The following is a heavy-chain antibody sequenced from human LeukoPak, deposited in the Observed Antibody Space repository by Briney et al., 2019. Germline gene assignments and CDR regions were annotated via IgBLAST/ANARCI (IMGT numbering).Heavy chain of an antibody. Sequence: ASVKVSCQASGYTLTGYYMHCVRQAPGQALEWIGWIYPYSSDTNYAQNFQGRVTMTRDTSISTAYMELSSLKSDDTAVYYCARDRNSGSSLDIWGQGTMLTVSS. V-gene: IGHV1-2*02. CDR2: IYPYSSDT. J-gene: IGHJ3*02. CDR3: ARDRNSGSSLDI. D-gene: IGHD6-6*01. CDR1: GYTLTGYY.